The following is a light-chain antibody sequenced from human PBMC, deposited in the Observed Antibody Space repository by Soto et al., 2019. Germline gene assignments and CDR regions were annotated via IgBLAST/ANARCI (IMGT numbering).Light chain of an antibody. V-gene: IGKV3-20*01. J-gene: IGKJ1*01. CDR1: QSVSSDF. CDR3: KQYGSLPQK. CDR2: GAS. Sequence: TQSRATLSFAEEERRTRCCRSSQSVSSDFLAWYQQKPGQAPRLLIYGASHRVTGIPDRYIGSGSGRDFTLACSRLDPEDLVVHYFKQYGSLPQKFGQGTKVDIK.